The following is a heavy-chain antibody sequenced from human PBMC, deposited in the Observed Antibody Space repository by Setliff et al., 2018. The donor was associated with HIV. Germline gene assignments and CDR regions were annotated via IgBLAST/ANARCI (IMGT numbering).Heavy chain of an antibody. CDR2: IIPMYGVA. CDR3: ARDYSPTFYYYDSRALYYFDY. V-gene: IGHV1-69*05. J-gene: IGHJ4*02. D-gene: IGHD3-22*01. Sequence: SVKVSCKASGGTFSSYVISWVRQAPGQGPEWMGGIIPMYGVANYAQKFQGRVTITTDESTSTAYMELSSLRSEDTAVYYCARDYSPTFYYYDSRALYYFDYWGQGTLVTVSS. CDR1: GGTFSSYV.